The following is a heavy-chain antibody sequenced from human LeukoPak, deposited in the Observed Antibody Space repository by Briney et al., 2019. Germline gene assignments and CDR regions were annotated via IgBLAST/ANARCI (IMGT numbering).Heavy chain of an antibody. D-gene: IGHD3-22*01. J-gene: IGHJ4*02. CDR1: GFIFSFYC. CDR2: ICPDGTGI. Sequence: PGGSLRLSCAASGFIFSFYCMHWVRQAPGKGPMWVSRICPDGTGISYADSVKARFTTSRDNAKNTVYLQMNSLRAEDTALYYCAKDRSGYYLGRGVFDYWGQGTLVTVSS. CDR3: AKDRSGYYLGRGVFDY. V-gene: IGHV3-74*01.